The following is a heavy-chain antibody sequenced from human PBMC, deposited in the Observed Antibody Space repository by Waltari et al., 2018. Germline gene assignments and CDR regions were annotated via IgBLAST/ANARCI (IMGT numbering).Heavy chain of an antibody. Sequence: QVQLQESGPGLVKPSQTLSLTCTVSGGSLSSGSYYWSWIRQPAGKGLEWIGRIYTSGSTNYNPSLKSRVTISVDTSKNQFSLKLSSVTAADTAVYYCARGPPPDRIYYFDYWGQGTLVTVSS. V-gene: IGHV4-61*02. CDR1: GGSLSSGSYY. CDR3: ARGPPPDRIYYFDY. CDR2: IYTSGST. J-gene: IGHJ4*02.